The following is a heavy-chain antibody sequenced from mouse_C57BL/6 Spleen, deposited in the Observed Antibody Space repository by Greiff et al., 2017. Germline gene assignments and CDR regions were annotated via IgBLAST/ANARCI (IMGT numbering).Heavy chain of an antibody. CDR1: GYTFTSYW. CDR3: ARREDYDDFDY. V-gene: IGHV1-64*01. D-gene: IGHD2-4*01. J-gene: IGHJ2*01. CDR2: IHPNSGST. Sequence: VQLKQPGAELVKPGASVKLSCKASGYTFTSYWMHWVKQRPGQGLEWIGMIHPNSGSTNYNEKFKSKATLTVDKSSSTAYMQLSSLTSEDSAVYYCARREDYDDFDYWGQGTTLTVSS.